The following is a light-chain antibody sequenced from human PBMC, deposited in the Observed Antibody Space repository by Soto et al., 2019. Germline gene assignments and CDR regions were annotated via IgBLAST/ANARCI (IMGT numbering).Light chain of an antibody. Sequence: QSVLTQPASVSGSPGQSITISCTGTSSDVGAYNFVSWYQQHLGKVPKLMIFDASSRPSGVSDRFSGSKSGNTASLTISGLQADGEGDCYCSSYTSSSTHVFGSGTKLTVL. V-gene: IGLV2-14*03. CDR2: DAS. J-gene: IGLJ1*01. CDR3: SSYTSSSTHV. CDR1: SSDVGAYNF.